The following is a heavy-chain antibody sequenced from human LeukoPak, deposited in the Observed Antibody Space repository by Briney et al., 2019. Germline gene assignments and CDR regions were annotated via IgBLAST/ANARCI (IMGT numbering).Heavy chain of an antibody. CDR3: ARDGLWAFDI. CDR1: GGSISSGRYY. Sequence: SETLSLTCTVSGGSISSGRYYWSWIRQPAGKGLEWIGRIYTSGNTSYNPSFKSRLTVSVDTSKNQFSLKLSSVTAADTAVYYCARDGLWAFDIWGQGTMVTVSS. CDR2: IYTSGNT. V-gene: IGHV4-61*02. J-gene: IGHJ3*02.